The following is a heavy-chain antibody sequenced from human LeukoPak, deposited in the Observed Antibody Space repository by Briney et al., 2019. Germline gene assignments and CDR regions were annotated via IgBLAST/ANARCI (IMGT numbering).Heavy chain of an antibody. CDR2: IHYSGST. V-gene: IGHV4-59*01. CDR1: GGSISSYY. CDR3: ARGGGYCSSTTCLFDP. J-gene: IGHJ5*02. D-gene: IGHD2-2*01. Sequence: PSETLSLTRTVSGGSISSYYWSWIRQPPGKGLEWIGYIHYSGSTNYNPSLKSRVTISIDTSKKHFSLKLSSVTAADTAVYYCARGGGYCSSTTCLFDPWGQGTLVTVSS.